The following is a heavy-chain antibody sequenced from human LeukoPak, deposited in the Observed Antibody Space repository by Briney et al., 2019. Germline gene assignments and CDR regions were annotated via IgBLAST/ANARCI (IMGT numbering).Heavy chain of an antibody. V-gene: IGHV3-33*06. J-gene: IGHJ4*02. Sequence: PGGSLRLSCAASGLRFSSYAMHWVRQAPGKGLEWVAVIWYDGINQYYADSVKGRFTISKDNSKNTLYLQMNSLGAEDTAMYYCAKVGTDNYFDNWGQGTLVTVST. CDR1: GLRFSSYA. CDR2: IWYDGINQ. D-gene: IGHD1-26*01. CDR3: AKVGTDNYFDN.